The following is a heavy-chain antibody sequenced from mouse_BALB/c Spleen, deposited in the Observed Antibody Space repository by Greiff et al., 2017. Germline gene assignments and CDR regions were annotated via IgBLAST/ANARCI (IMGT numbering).Heavy chain of an antibody. Sequence: EVKVVESGGGLVKPGGSLKLSCAASGFTFSSYAMSWVRQTPEKRLEWVASISSGGSTYYPDSVKGRFTISRDNARNILYLQMSSLRSEDTAMYYCARDLGPDYWGQGTTLTVSS. D-gene: IGHD4-1*01. J-gene: IGHJ2*01. CDR1: GFTFSSYA. V-gene: IGHV5-6-5*01. CDR3: ARDLGPDY. CDR2: ISSGGST.